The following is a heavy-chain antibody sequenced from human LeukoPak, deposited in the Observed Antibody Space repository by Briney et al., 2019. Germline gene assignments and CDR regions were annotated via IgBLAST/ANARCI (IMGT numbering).Heavy chain of an antibody. CDR2: ISYDGSNK. V-gene: IGHV3-30-3*01. D-gene: IGHD6-19*01. CDR3: ASQNGPMFSSGWRGQFGY. J-gene: IGHJ4*02. CDR1: GFTFSSYA. Sequence: GGSLRLSCAASGFTFSSYAMHWVRQAPGKGLEWVAVISYDGSNKYYADSVKGRFTISRDNSKNTLYLQMNSLRAEDTAVYYCASQNGPMFSSGWRGQFGYWGQGTLVTVSS.